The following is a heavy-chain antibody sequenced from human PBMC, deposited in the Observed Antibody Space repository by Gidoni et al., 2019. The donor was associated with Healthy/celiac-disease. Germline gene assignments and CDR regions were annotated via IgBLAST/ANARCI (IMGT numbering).Heavy chain of an antibody. Sequence: EVQLLESGGGLGQPGGSLRVSCGASGFTLSSYAMSWVRQAPGQGLEWVSAISGSGGSTYYADSEKGRFTISRANSKNTLYLQMNSLRAEYTAVYYCAKVGGSYSGSWWGQGTLVTVSS. CDR1: GFTLSSYA. D-gene: IGHD3-10*01. CDR2: ISGSGGST. CDR3: AKVGGSYSGSW. V-gene: IGHV3-23*01. J-gene: IGHJ4*02.